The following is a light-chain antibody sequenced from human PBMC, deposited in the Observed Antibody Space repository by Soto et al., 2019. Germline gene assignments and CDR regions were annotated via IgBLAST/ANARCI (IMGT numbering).Light chain of an antibody. J-gene: IGKJ4*01. Sequence: EIVLTQSPGTLSLSPGERATLSCRASQSVGSYLAWYQQKPGQAPRLLIYDVFTRATGIPDRFRGGGSGTDFTLTISRLEPEDFALYYCQQYGSSPLTFGGGTKV. CDR3: QQYGSSPLT. CDR1: QSVGSY. CDR2: DVF. V-gene: IGKV3-20*01.